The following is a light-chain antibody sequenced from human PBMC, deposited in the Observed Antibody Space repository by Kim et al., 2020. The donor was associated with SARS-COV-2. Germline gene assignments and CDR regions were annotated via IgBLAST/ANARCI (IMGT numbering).Light chain of an antibody. CDR3: QQREDWPLT. Sequence: LSPGERAPPSCRASQSVSTSVAWFQHKPGQAPRLLIHDASYRATGIPARFNGSGSGTDFTLTITGLQAEDFAVYYCQQREDWPLTFGGGTKVDIK. CDR1: QSVSTS. J-gene: IGKJ4*01. CDR2: DAS. V-gene: IGKV3-11*01.